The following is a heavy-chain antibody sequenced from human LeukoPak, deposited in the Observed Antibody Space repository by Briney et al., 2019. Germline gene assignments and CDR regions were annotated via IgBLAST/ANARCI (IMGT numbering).Heavy chain of an antibody. CDR3: ARALNWNDPTLAY. J-gene: IGHJ4*02. V-gene: IGHV1-69*04. CDR2: IIPILGIA. D-gene: IGHD1-1*01. Sequence: SVKVSCKASGGTFSSYAISWVRQAPGQGLEWMGRIIPILGIANYAQKFQGRVTITADKSTSTAYMELSSLRSEDTAVYYCARALNWNDPTLAYWGQGTLVTVSS. CDR1: GGTFSSYA.